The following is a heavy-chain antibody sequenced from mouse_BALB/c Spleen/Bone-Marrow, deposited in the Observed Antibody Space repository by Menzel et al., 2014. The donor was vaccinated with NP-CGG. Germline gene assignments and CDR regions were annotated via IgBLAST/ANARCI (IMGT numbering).Heavy chain of an antibody. Sequence: VMLVESGPGLAAPSQSLSITCTVSGFSLTSYGVHWVRQPPGKGLEWLGDIWAGGITNYNSTLMSRVSINKDNSKSKVFLKMNSLQTDDTAMYYCARGGYYKYDEDAMDYWGQGTSVTVSS. J-gene: IGHJ4*01. V-gene: IGHV2-9*02. CDR2: IWAGGIT. CDR1: GFSLTSYG. D-gene: IGHD2-14*01. CDR3: ARGGYYKYDEDAMDY.